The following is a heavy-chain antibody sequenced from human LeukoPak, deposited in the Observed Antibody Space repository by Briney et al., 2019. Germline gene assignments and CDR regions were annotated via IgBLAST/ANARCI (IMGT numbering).Heavy chain of an antibody. CDR2: IYYRSKWYN. J-gene: IGHJ4*02. CDR3: ARDRDDYGDYYFDY. Sequence: SQTLSLTCAISGDSLSSKNGAWNWIRQSPSRGLEWLGRIYYRSKWYNDYAVSVKSRITITPDTSKNQFSLQLNSVTPEDTAVYYCARDRDDYGDYYFDYWGQGTLVTVSS. CDR1: GDSLSSKNGA. D-gene: IGHD4-17*01. V-gene: IGHV6-1*01.